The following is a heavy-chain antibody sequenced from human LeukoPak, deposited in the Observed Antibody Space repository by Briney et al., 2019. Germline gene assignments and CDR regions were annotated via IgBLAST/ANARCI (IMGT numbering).Heavy chain of an antibody. CDR2: ISGYNGNT. D-gene: IGHD6-13*01. Sequence: GASVKVSCKASGDTFSRPYIHWVRQAPGQRLEWMGWISGYNGNTKYAQKLQGRVTMTTDTSTRSAYMELRSLRSDDTAVYYCARGPAAGFVRKLEFWGQGTLVTVSS. CDR3: ARGPAAGFVRKLEF. V-gene: IGHV1-18*04. J-gene: IGHJ4*02. CDR1: GDTFSRPY.